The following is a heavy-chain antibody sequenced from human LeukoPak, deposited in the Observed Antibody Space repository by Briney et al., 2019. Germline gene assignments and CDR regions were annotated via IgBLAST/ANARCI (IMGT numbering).Heavy chain of an antibody. CDR2: IRYDGSNK. D-gene: IGHD4-17*01. V-gene: IGHV3-30*02. CDR1: GFTFSSYA. CDR3: ARGPTVTTGAFDI. J-gene: IGHJ3*02. Sequence: GGSLRLSCAASGFTFSSYAMHWVRQAPGKGLEWVAFIRYDGSNKYYADSVKGRFTISRDNSKNTLYLQMNSLRAEDTAVYYCARGPTVTTGAFDIWGQGTMVTVSS.